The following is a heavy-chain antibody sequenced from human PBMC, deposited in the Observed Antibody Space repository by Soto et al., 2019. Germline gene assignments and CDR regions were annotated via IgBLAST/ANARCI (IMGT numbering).Heavy chain of an antibody. J-gene: IGHJ4*02. CDR3: ARVMDYYGSGSYLLDY. V-gene: IGHV1-69*13. CDR1: GGTFSSYA. D-gene: IGHD3-10*01. CDR2: IIPIFGTA. Sequence: ASVKVSCKASGGTFSSYAISWVRQAPGQGLEWMGGIIPIFGTANYAQKFQGRVTITADESKSTAYMELSSLRSEDTAVYYCARVMDYYGSGSYLLDYWGQGTLVTVSS.